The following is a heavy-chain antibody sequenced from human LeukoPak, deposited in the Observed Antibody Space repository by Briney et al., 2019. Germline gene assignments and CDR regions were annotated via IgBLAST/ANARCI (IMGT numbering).Heavy chain of an antibody. CDR2: IKQDGSEK. V-gene: IGHV3-7*03. J-gene: IGHJ5*02. D-gene: IGHD3-22*01. CDR3: ARVAADSSGYYFGWFDP. CDR1: GFTFSSYW. Sequence: GGSLRLSCAASGFTFSSYWMSWVRQAPGKGLEWVANIKQDGSEKYYVDSVKGRFTISRDNAKNSLYLQMNSLRAEDTAVYYCARVAADSSGYYFGWFDPWGQGTLVTVSS.